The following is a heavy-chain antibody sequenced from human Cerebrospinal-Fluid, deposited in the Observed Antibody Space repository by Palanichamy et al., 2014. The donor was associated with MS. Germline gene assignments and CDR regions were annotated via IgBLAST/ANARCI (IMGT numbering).Heavy chain of an antibody. CDR1: GGSISSYY. D-gene: IGHD6-19*01. CDR3: ARVRSGWYYFDY. J-gene: IGHJ4*02. Sequence: QVQLQESGPGLVKPSETLSLTCTVSGGSISSYYWSWIRQPPGKGLEWIGYIYYSGSTNYNPSLKSRVTISVDTSKNQFSPKLSSVTAADTAFYYCARVRSGWYYFDYWGQGTLLTVSS. CDR2: IYYSGST. V-gene: IGHV4-59*01.